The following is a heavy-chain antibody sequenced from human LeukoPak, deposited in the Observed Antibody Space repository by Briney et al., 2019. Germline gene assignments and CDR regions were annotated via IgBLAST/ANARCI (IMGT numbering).Heavy chain of an antibody. J-gene: IGHJ4*02. CDR3: ARHGRAGSSSSSVDY. D-gene: IGHD6-6*01. Sequence: SETLSLTCTVSGGSINSRIYYWGWIRQPPGKGLEWIGSIYYSGSTYYNPSLKSRVTISVDTSKNQFSLKLSSVTAADTAVYYCARHGRAGSSSSSVDYWGQGTLVTVSS. CDR1: GGSINSRIYY. CDR2: IYYSGST. V-gene: IGHV4-39*01.